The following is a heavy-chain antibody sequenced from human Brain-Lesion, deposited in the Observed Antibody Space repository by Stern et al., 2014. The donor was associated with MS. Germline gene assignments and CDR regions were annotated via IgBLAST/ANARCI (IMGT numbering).Heavy chain of an antibody. Sequence: VQLVESGGGVVQPGRPLRLSCAASGFTFSSFGMHWVRQDPGKGLVWGAVISYDGSNKYYADSVKGRFTISRDNSKNTLYMQMNSLRAEDTAVYYCAKDRQWLTYFFDYWGQGSLVTVSS. V-gene: IGHV3-30*18. CDR2: ISYDGSNK. J-gene: IGHJ4*02. CDR1: GFTFSSFG. D-gene: IGHD3-22*01. CDR3: AKDRQWLTYFFDY.